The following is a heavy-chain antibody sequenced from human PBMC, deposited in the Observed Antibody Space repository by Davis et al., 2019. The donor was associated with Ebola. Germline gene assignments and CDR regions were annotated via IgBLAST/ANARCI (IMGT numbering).Heavy chain of an antibody. CDR1: GFILSSHW. CDR2: IKQDGSEK. J-gene: IGHJ4*02. CDR3: AGGASYPGF. V-gene: IGHV3-7*03. D-gene: IGHD2-2*01. Sequence: GESLKISCAASGFILSSHWMSWVRQAPGKGLEWVASIKQDGSEKNYVDSVEGRFTISRDNAENSLYLQMNSLRTEDTAVYFCAGGASYPGFWGQGTLVTVSS.